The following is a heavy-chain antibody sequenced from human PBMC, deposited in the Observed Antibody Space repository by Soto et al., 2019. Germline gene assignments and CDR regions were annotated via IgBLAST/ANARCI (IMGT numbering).Heavy chain of an antibody. CDR2: IYYSGRT. J-gene: IGHJ4*02. V-gene: IGHV4-39*01. CDR3: ARQRTTVVTQAYFDH. D-gene: IGHD2-21*02. CDR1: GESISSSSYY. Sequence: SETLSLTCIVSGESISSSSYYWGWIRQPPGQGLEWIGSIYYSGRTYYNPSFKSRVTISIDTSKNQFSLKLSSVTATDTAVYYCARQRTTVVTQAYFDHWGQGALGTVSS.